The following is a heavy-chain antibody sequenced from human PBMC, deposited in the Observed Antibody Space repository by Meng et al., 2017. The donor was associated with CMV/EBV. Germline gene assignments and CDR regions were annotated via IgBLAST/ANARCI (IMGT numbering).Heavy chain of an antibody. D-gene: IGHD3-22*01. CDR1: GFTFSSYA. Sequence: GWSLRLSCAASGFTFSSYAMHWVRQAPGKGLEWVAVISYDGSNKYYADSVKGRFTISRDNSKNTLYLQMNSLRAEDTAVYYCARGGGMIVVVYYFDYWGQGTLVTVSS. CDR2: ISYDGSNK. CDR3: ARGGGMIVVVYYFDY. J-gene: IGHJ4*02. V-gene: IGHV3-30*04.